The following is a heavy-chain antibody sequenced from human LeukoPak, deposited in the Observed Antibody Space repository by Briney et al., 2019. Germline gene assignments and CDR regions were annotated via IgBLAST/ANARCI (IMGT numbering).Heavy chain of an antibody. V-gene: IGHV3-30*02. Sequence: GGSLRLSCAASGFTFSSYGMHWVRQAPGKGLEWVAFIRYDGSNKYYADSVKGRFTISRDNSKNTLYLQMNSLRAEDTAVYNSAKESEIVAVVAAIFVDYWGQGTMVIVSS. D-gene: IGHD2-15*01. CDR2: IRYDGSNK. J-gene: IGHJ4*02. CDR1: GFTFSSYG. CDR3: AKESEIVAVVAAIFVDY.